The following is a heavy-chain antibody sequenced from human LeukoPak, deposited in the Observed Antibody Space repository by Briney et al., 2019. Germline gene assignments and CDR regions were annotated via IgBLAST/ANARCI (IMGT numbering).Heavy chain of an antibody. Sequence: GGSLRLSCVASGVTFRVHWMNGVREAPGRGMEWGANINSDGSGKYHVDSVQGRFTISRDNAKNSLYLHMNSLSAEDTAVYYFVRDATGLNNWGQGTLVSVSS. J-gene: IGHJ4*02. D-gene: IGHD1-1*01. V-gene: IGHV3-7*01. CDR3: VRDATGLNN. CDR1: GVTFRVHW. CDR2: INSDGSGK.